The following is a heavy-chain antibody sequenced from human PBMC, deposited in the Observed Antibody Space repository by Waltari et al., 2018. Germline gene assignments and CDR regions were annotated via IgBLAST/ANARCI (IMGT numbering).Heavy chain of an antibody. CDR1: GGPFTDYS. D-gene: IGHD2-2*02. CDR3: ARTWGYSPPLGWFDP. Sequence: QVQLHQWGAGLLQPSETLSLTCAVSGGPFTDYSWSWIRPPPGRGLEWIGEISHSGVTHYHPSLRSRGTMSVDTIKKHFSLKLTSLTAADTAVYFCARTWGYSPPLGWFDPWGQGTRVTISS. V-gene: IGHV4-34*01. J-gene: IGHJ5*02. CDR2: ISHSGVT.